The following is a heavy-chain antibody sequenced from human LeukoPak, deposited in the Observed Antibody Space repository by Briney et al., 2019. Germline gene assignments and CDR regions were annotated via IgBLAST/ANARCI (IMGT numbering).Heavy chain of an antibody. CDR1: GYTFTGYY. Sequence: ASVKVSCKASGYTFTGYYMHWVRQAPGQGLEWMGRINPNSGGTNYAQKFQGRVTMTRDTSISTASMKLSRLRSDDTAVYYCARDVDTAMVTVFDPWGQGTLVTVSS. J-gene: IGHJ5*02. D-gene: IGHD5-18*01. CDR3: ARDVDTAMVTVFDP. CDR2: INPNSGGT. V-gene: IGHV1-2*06.